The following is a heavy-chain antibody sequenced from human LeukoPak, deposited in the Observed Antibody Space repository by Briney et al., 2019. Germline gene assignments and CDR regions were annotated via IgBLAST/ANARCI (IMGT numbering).Heavy chain of an antibody. V-gene: IGHV3-23*01. D-gene: IGHD2-15*01. CDR2: ISGSGGST. Sequence: GGSLRHSCASSLFTFSSYAMSRVRHAPGKGVEWVSGISGSGGSTHYADTVKDRFTISRDNSKNTLYLQMNSLRAEDTAVYYCAKETVVVVAATPDAFDIWGQGTMVTVSS. J-gene: IGHJ3*02. CDR3: AKETVVVVAATPDAFDI. CDR1: LFTFSSYA.